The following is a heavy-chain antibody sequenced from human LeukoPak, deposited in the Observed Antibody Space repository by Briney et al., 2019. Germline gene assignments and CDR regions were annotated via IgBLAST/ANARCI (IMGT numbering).Heavy chain of an antibody. CDR1: GYSISSGYY. Sequence: SETLSLTCTVSGYSISSGYYWGWIRQPPGKGLEWIGSIYHSGSTYYNPSLKSRVTISVDTSKNQFSLKLSSVTAADTAVYYCARSFLWFGESVYYFDNWGQGIVVTVSS. V-gene: IGHV4-38-2*02. D-gene: IGHD3-10*01. J-gene: IGHJ4*02. CDR2: IYHSGST. CDR3: ARSFLWFGESVYYFDN.